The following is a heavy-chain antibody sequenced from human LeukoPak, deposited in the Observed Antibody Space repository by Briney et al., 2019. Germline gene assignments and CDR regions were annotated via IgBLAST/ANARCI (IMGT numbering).Heavy chain of an antibody. Sequence: ASVKVSCKASGYTFASYGISWVRQAPGQGLEWMGWISAYNGNTNYAQKLQGRVTMTTDTSTSTAYMELRSLRSDDTAVYYCARVSTTYYYDSSGRQFDYWGQGTLVTVSS. D-gene: IGHD3-22*01. CDR2: ISAYNGNT. V-gene: IGHV1-18*01. CDR3: ARVSTTYYYDSSGRQFDY. J-gene: IGHJ4*02. CDR1: GYTFASYG.